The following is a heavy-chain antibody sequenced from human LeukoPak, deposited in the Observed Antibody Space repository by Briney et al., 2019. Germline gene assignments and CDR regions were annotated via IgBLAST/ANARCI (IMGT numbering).Heavy chain of an antibody. J-gene: IGHJ4*02. CDR3: ASVSGYYLFDY. V-gene: IGHV4-34*01. CDR2: ISHSGST. CDR1: GGSFSGYY. Sequence: PSETLSLTCAVYGGSFSGYYWSWIRQPPGKGLEWIGEISHSGSTNYNPSLKSRVTISVDTSKNQFSLKLSSVTAADTAVYYCASVSGYYLFDYWGQGALVTVSS. D-gene: IGHD3-3*01.